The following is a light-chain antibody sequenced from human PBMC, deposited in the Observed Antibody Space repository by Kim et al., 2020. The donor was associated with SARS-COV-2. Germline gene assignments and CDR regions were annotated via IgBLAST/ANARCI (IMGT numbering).Light chain of an antibody. CDR1: QSLNSNL. CDR2: GAY. V-gene: IGKV3-20*01. Sequence: WSPGGRVTAACRGSQSLNSNLLTWHQQTPGHTHGLLIYGAYTSARGITEGYSDSGSETDLTLNISSVEPRDFGVYYCQEYDSAPYTFGQETKVEI. J-gene: IGKJ2*01. CDR3: QEYDSAPYT.